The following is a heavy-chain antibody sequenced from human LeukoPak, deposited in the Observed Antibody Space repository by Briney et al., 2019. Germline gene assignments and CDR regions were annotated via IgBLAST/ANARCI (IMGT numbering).Heavy chain of an antibody. CDR3: ARDTYYYDSSGYYRDAFDI. CDR2: ISAYNGNT. J-gene: IGHJ3*02. D-gene: IGHD3-22*01. V-gene: IGHV1-18*01. Sequence: ALVKISCKASGYTFTSYGISLVRQAPGQGLEWMGRISAYNGNTNYAQKLQGRVTMTTDTSTSTAYMELRSLRSDDTAVYYCARDTYYYDSSGYYRDAFDIWGQGTMVTVSS. CDR1: GYTFTSYG.